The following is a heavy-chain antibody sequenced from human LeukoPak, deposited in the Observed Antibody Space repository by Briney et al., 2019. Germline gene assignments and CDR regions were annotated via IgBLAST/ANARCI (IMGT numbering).Heavy chain of an antibody. CDR2: IYSKGGTT. CDR1: GFDFSGYV. D-gene: IGHD6-19*01. CDR3: VRPSVTQSTSGWYGALDI. J-gene: IGHJ3*02. V-gene: IGHV3-64D*06. Sequence: AGSLRLSCLGYGFDFSGYVMEWVRQAPGKGLKSVSVIYSKGGTTDYTESVRGRFNLSRDNSQNPLFLEMSSLRAEDTAVYYCVRPSVTQSTSGWYGALDIWGQGTMVVVSS.